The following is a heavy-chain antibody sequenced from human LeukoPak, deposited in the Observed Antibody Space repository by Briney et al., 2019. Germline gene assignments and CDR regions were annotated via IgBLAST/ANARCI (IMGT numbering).Heavy chain of an antibody. D-gene: IGHD3-3*01. J-gene: IGHJ4*02. CDR2: IDSGGTT. Sequence: SGGSLRLSCVASGFTVSSNYMNWVRQAPGKGLEWVSVIDSGGTTHYADSVKGQFTLSRDKSKNTLYLQINSLRDEDTAVYYCAGKYELTKVWGQGTLVTVSS. CDR3: AGKYELTKV. V-gene: IGHV3-53*01. CDR1: GFTVSSNY.